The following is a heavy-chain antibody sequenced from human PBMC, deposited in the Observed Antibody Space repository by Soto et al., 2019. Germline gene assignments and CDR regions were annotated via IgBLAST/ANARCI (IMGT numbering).Heavy chain of an antibody. V-gene: IGHV3-7*01. Sequence: GGSLRLSCAASGFTLRSYWMSWVRQAPGKGLEWLATIKTDASEKKYVDSVKGRFTVLRGNAKNSLYLQMDSLRAEDTAVYYCARGITGTTFYYYYGMDVWGQGTTVTVSS. D-gene: IGHD1-7*01. CDR2: IKTDASEK. J-gene: IGHJ6*02. CDR3: ARGITGTTFYYYYGMDV. CDR1: GFTLRSYW.